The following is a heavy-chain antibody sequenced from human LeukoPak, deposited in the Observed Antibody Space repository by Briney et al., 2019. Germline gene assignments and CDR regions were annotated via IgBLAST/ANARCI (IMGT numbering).Heavy chain of an antibody. CDR2: IRYDGSNK. J-gene: IGHJ5*02. D-gene: IGHD2-2*03. Sequence: GGSLRLSCAPSGCTFSSYGMHWVRQAPGKGLEWVAFIRYDGSNKYHADSVKGRFTISRDNSKNTLYLQMNSLRAEDTAVYYCAKDLDIVVVPADPSTGWFDPWGQGTLVTVSS. CDR1: GCTFSSYG. V-gene: IGHV3-30*02. CDR3: AKDLDIVVVPADPSTGWFDP.